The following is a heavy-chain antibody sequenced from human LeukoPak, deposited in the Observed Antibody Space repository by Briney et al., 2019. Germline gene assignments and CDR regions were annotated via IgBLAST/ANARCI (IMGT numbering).Heavy chain of an antibody. CDR3: ARGAQEYYDFWSGYDDAFDI. Sequence: PSETLSLTCTVSGGSISSYYWSWIRQPPGKGLEWIGYIYYSGSTNYNPSLKSRVTISVDTSKNQFSLKLSSVTAADTAVYYCARGAQEYYDFWSGYDDAFDIWGQGTMVTVSS. D-gene: IGHD3-3*01. CDR1: GGSISSYY. V-gene: IGHV4-59*01. CDR2: IYYSGST. J-gene: IGHJ3*02.